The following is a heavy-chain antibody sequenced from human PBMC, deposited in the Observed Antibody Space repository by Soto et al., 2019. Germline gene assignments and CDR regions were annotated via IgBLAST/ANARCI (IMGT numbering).Heavy chain of an antibody. Sequence: QVQLQQWGAGLLKPSETLSLTCAVYGGSFSGYYWNWIRQPPGKGLEWIGETSHDGSTYYNPSLKSRVTISVDTSKNPFSLKLSSVTAAETAVYYCARGKWVDYWGQGTLVTVSS. V-gene: IGHV4-34*01. CDR3: ARGKWVDY. CDR1: GGSFSGYY. J-gene: IGHJ4*02. D-gene: IGHD2-8*01. CDR2: TSHDGST.